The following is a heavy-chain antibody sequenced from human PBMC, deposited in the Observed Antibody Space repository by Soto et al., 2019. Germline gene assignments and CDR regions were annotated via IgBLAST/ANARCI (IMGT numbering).Heavy chain of an antibody. J-gene: IGHJ6*02. D-gene: IGHD5-12*01. Sequence: ASVKVSCKASGGTFNNYPITWVRQAPGEGLELMGGSIPIFGTANYAQKFQGRVTISVDESTSTAYMELSSLRSEDTAVYYCARGRGYSGDDHYYYFDMDVWGQGTTVTVSS. CDR1: GGTFNNYP. V-gene: IGHV1-69*13. CDR3: ARGRGYSGDDHYYYFDMDV. CDR2: SIPIFGTA.